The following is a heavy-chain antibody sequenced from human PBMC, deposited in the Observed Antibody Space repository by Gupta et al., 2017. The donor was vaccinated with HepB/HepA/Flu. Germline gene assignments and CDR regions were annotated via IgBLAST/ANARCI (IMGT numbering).Heavy chain of an antibody. D-gene: IGHD3-10*01. V-gene: IGHV3-7*01. CDR1: RFTLNFNNYW. J-gene: IGHJ4*02. Sequence: EEQLVESGGGLVQAGGSLKLSCEASRFTLNFNNYWMTWVRQAPGKGLEWVTNINQDGSDIYYVDSVKGRFTVSRDNAKNSLYLQMNKLRVEDTAVYYCARALGNSSGDYWGQGTLVIVTS. CDR3: ARALGNSSGDY. CDR2: INQDGSDI.